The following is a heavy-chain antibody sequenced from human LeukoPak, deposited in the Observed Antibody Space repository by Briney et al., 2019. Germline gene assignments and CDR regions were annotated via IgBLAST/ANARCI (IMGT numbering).Heavy chain of an antibody. D-gene: IGHD6-19*01. Sequence: PSETLSLTCTVSGGSISSYYWSWIRQPPGKGLEWIGYIYYSGSTNYNPSLKSRVTISVDTSKNQFSLKLSSVTAADTAVYYCASIVSYSSGWYFDYWGQGTLVTVSS. CDR2: IYYSGST. CDR1: GGSISSYY. V-gene: IGHV4-59*01. J-gene: IGHJ4*02. CDR3: ASIVSYSSGWYFDY.